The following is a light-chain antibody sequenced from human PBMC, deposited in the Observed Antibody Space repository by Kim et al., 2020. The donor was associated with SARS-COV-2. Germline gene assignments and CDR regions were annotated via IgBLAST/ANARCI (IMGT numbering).Light chain of an antibody. J-gene: IGLJ2*01. V-gene: IGLV3-21*04. Sequence: SYELTQPPSVSVAPGKTARITCGGNNIGSKSVHWYQQKPGQAPVLVIYYDSDRPSGIPERFSGSNSGNTATLTISRVEAGDEADYYCQVWDSRSDHPGFG. CDR1: NIGSKS. CDR2: YDS. CDR3: QVWDSRSDHPG.